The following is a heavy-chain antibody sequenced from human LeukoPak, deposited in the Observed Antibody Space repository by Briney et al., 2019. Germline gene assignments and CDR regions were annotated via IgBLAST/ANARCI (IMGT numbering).Heavy chain of an antibody. CDR1: GLNVSSNY. D-gene: IGHD3-10*01. CDR2: LYSDGYT. Sequence: GGSLRLSCAAAGLNVSSNYINWVRQAPGKGLEWVSILYSDGYTYYADSVKGRFTISRDNPKNTLYLQMDSLRAEDTAVYYCAREIHTHGYYFDYWGQGTLVTVSS. J-gene: IGHJ4*02. CDR3: AREIHTHGYYFDY. V-gene: IGHV3-53*01.